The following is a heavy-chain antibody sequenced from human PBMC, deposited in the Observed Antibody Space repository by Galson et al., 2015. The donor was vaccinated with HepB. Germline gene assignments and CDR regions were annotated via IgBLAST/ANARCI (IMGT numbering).Heavy chain of an antibody. J-gene: IGHJ4*02. CDR2: IKSKTDGGTT. V-gene: IGHV3-15*01. D-gene: IGHD4-17*01. CDR3: TTAGSSPGPTVTISNGY. CDR1: GFTFSNAW. Sequence: SLRLSCAASGFTFSNAWMSWVRQAPGKGLEWVGRIKSKTDGGTTDYAAPVKGRFTISRDDSKNTLYLQMNSLKTEDTAVYYCTTAGSSPGPTVTISNGYWGQGTLVTVSS.